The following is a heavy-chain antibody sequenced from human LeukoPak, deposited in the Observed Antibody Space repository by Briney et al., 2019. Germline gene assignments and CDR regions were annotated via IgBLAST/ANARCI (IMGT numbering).Heavy chain of an antibody. D-gene: IGHD4-23*01. J-gene: IGHJ4*02. Sequence: SSETLSLTCTVSGGSISSYYWSWIRQPPGKGLEWIGYIYYSGSTNYNPSLKSRVTISVDTSKNQFSLKLSSVTAADTAVYYCARSPLTYGGSIDYWGQGTLVTVSS. CDR3: ARSPLTYGGSIDY. V-gene: IGHV4-59*01. CDR1: GGSISSYY. CDR2: IYYSGST.